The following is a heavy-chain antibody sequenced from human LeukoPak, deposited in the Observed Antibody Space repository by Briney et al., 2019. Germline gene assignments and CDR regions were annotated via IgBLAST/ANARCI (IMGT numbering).Heavy chain of an antibody. V-gene: IGHV4-39*07. CDR1: GGSISSSSYY. Sequence: SETLSLTCTVSGGSISSSSYYWGWIRQPPGKGLEWIGSIYFSDSTYYNPSLKSRVTISLDTSKNQFSLMLRYVTAADTAVYYCARVGAVAGHGDFDSWGQGTLVTVSS. J-gene: IGHJ4*02. CDR2: IYFSDST. D-gene: IGHD6-19*01. CDR3: ARVGAVAGHGDFDS.